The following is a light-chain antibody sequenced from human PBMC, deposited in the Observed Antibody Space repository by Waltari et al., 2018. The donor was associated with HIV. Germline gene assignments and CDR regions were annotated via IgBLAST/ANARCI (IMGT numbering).Light chain of an antibody. CDR2: GAS. CDR1: PSVSSSY. V-gene: IGKV3-20*01. CDR3: QQYGNSPWT. Sequence: ETVLTQSPGTLSLSPGERATLSCRPSPSVSSSYLAWYQQKPGQNPRLLIYGASSRATGIPDRFSGSGSGTDFTLTISRLEPEDFAVYYCQQYGNSPWTFGQGTKVEIK. J-gene: IGKJ1*01.